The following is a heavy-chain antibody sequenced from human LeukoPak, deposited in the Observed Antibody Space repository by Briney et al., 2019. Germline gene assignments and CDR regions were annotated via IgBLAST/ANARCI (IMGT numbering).Heavy chain of an antibody. Sequence: ASVKVSCKASGYTFTGYYMHWVRQVPGQALESMGWINPNSGGTNYAQKFQGRVTMTRDTSITTAYMELSRLRSDDTAVYYCARGFSSWYLSPYYLEYCGQGTPVTVSS. V-gene: IGHV1-2*02. D-gene: IGHD6-13*01. CDR3: ARGFSSWYLSPYYLEY. CDR2: INPNSGGT. J-gene: IGHJ4*02. CDR1: GYTFTGYY.